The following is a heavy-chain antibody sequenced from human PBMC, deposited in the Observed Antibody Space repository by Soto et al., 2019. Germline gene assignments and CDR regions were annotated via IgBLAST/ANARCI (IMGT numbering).Heavy chain of an antibody. V-gene: IGHV4-31*03. CDR1: GGSISSGGYY. CDR2: IYYSGST. Sequence: SETLSLTCTVSGGSISSGGYYWSWIRQHPGKGLEWIGYIYYSGSTYYNPSLKSRVTISVDTSKNQFSLKLSSVTAADTAVYYCARWPQLEPRFDYWGQGTLVTVSS. D-gene: IGHD1-1*01. CDR3: ARWPQLEPRFDY. J-gene: IGHJ4*02.